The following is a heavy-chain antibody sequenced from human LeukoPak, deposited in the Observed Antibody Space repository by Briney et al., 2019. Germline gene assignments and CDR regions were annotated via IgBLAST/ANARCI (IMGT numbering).Heavy chain of an antibody. CDR1: GYSIISDYF. CDR2: IFHSGSV. Sequence: SETLSLTCIVSGYSIISDYFWGWVRQPPGKGPEWIGSIFHSGSVYYNPSLKSRVTISIDPSKNRFSLKLTSVTAADTALYYCTRELAGTTVEDWGQGTLVTVSS. J-gene: IGHJ4*02. V-gene: IGHV4-38-2*02. CDR3: TRELAGTTVED. D-gene: IGHD1-1*01.